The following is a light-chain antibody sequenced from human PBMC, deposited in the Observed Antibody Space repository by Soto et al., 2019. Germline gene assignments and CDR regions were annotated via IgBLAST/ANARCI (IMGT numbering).Light chain of an antibody. CDR1: QSISGY. CDR2: ADS. CDR3: QQYGSSPPLT. V-gene: IGKV3-20*01. J-gene: IGKJ4*01. Sequence: EIVLTQSPATLSLSPGERATLSCRASQSISGYLGWYQQKPGQAPRLLIYADSNRATGIPARFSGSGSGRDFTLTISRLEPEDFAVYYCQQYGSSPPLTFGGGTKVEIK.